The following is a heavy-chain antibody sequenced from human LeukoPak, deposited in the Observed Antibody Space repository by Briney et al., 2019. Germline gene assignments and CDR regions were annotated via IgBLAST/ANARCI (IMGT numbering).Heavy chain of an antibody. CDR1: GFTFSSYS. J-gene: IGHJ4*02. D-gene: IGHD5-18*01. CDR2: ISSSSTI. CDR3: ARDTLQLGFDY. Sequence: QAGGSLRLSCAASGFTFSSYSMNWVRQAPGKGLEWVSYISSSSTIYYADSVKGRFTISRDNAKNSLYLQMNSLRAEDTAVYYCARDTLQLGFDYWGQGTLVTVSS. V-gene: IGHV3-48*01.